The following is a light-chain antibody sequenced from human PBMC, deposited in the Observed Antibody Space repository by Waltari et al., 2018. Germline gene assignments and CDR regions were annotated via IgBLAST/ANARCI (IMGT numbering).Light chain of an antibody. V-gene: IGLV8-61*01. CDR1: SGSLSSTSY. J-gene: IGLJ3*02. CDR3: LLYMGSGIWV. CDR2: RGN. Sequence: QTVVTQEPSLSVSPGGTVTLTCALSSGSLSSTSYASWYQQSPGQTPRTLGNRGNIRSSGVPGGSAGSVLGNKAVLIITGAQAEDESTYYCLLYMGSGIWVFGGGTKLTVL.